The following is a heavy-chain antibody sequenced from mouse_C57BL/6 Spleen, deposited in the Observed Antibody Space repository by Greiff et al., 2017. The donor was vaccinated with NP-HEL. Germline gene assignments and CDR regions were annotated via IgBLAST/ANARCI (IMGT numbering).Heavy chain of an antibody. Sequence: EVKLVESGPELVKPGASVKISCKASGYSFTGYYMNWVKQSPEKSLEWIGEINPSTGGTTYNQKFKAKATLTVDKSSSTAYMQLKSLTSEDSAVYYCARWGITTVVATGDYWGQGTTLTVSS. D-gene: IGHD1-1*01. CDR2: INPSTGGT. J-gene: IGHJ2*01. V-gene: IGHV1-42*01. CDR1: GYSFTGYY. CDR3: ARWGITTVVATGDY.